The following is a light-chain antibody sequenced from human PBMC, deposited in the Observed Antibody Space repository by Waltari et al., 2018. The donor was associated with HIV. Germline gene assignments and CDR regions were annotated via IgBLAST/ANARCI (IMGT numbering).Light chain of an antibody. V-gene: IGLV1-51*01. Sequence: QSVLTQPPSVSASSGQTVTISCSRSSSNIGTNFVSSYQQLPGIAPKLLIYDNTKRPSGKPDRFSGSKSGTSATLAITGLQTGDEADYYCGTWDGSLNVWVFGGGTKVTV. J-gene: IGLJ3*02. CDR1: SSNIGTNF. CDR3: GTWDGSLNVWV. CDR2: DNT.